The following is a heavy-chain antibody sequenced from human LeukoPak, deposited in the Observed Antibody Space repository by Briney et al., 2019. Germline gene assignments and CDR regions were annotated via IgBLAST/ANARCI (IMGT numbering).Heavy chain of an antibody. Sequence: SETLSLTCTVSGGSISSGSYYWSWIRQPAGKGLEWIGRIYTSGNTNYNPSLKSRVTISVDTSKNQFSLKPSSVTAADTAVYYCARVGGYGDKIDYWGQGTLVTVSS. CDR1: GGSISSGSYY. V-gene: IGHV4-61*02. J-gene: IGHJ4*02. D-gene: IGHD4-17*01. CDR3: ARVGGYGDKIDY. CDR2: IYTSGNT.